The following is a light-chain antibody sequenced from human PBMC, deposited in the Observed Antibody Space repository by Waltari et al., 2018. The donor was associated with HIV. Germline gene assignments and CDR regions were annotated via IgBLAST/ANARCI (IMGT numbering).Light chain of an antibody. J-gene: IGLJ2*01. CDR1: TSDIGGYNY. CDR3: SSYAPTNNFYVL. CDR2: EVT. V-gene: IGLV2-8*01. Sequence: QSALTQPPSASGSPGQSVTISCTRTTSDIGGYNYVSCFQQHPGKAPQLIMTEVTKRPSGVPDRFSGSKSGNTASLTVSGLQAEDEAHYYCSSYAPTNNFYVLFGGGTALTVL.